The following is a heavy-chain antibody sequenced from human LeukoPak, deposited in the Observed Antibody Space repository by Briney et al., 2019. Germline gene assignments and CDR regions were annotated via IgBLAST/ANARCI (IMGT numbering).Heavy chain of an antibody. CDR3: ARAAQYSSWGRGAFDI. Sequence: SETLSLTCTVSGGSISSGGYYWSWIRQHPGKGLEWIGYIYYSGSTYYNPSLKSRVTISADTSKNQFSLKLSSVTAADTAVYYCARAAQYSSWGRGAFDIWGQGAMVTVSS. J-gene: IGHJ3*02. V-gene: IGHV4-31*03. D-gene: IGHD6-13*01. CDR1: GGSISSGGYY. CDR2: IYYSGST.